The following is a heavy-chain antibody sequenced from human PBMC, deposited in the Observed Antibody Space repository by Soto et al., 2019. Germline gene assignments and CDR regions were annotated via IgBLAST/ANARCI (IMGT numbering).Heavy chain of an antibody. CDR3: AKHPTHRSPDSCDY. Sequence: GGSLRRSCAASGFTFSSYAMSWVRQAPGKGLEWVSAISGSGGSAYYADSVKGRFTISRDNSKNTQYLQMNSLRAEDTAVYYCAKHPTHRSPDSCDYWGQGTLVTVSS. V-gene: IGHV3-23*01. CDR2: ISGSGGSA. J-gene: IGHJ4*02. D-gene: IGHD4-4*01. CDR1: GFTFSSYA.